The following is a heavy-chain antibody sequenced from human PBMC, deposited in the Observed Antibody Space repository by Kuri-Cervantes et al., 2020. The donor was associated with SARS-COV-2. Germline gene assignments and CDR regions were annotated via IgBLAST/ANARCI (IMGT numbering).Heavy chain of an antibody. J-gene: IGHJ4*02. CDR2: IYYSGTT. V-gene: IGHV4-30-4*01. CDR1: GDSISSGDYY. Sequence: SCTVSGDSISSGDYYWSWIRQPPGKGLEWIGFIYYSGTTSYNPSLKSRVTMSVDTSKNQFSLKLSSVTAADTAVYYCARDRISGYLYFLDHWGRGTLVTVSS. D-gene: IGHD5-12*01. CDR3: ARDRISGYLYFLDH.